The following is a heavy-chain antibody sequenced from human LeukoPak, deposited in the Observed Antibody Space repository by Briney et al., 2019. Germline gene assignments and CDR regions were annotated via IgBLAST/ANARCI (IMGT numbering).Heavy chain of an antibody. V-gene: IGHV3-23*01. CDR1: GFTFSSYA. CDR2: ISGSGGST. CDR3: AKDLPLDSSYDFLSIPYFDY. D-gene: IGHD5-12*01. Sequence: SGGSLRLSCAASGFTFSSYAMSWVRQAPGKGLEWVSAISGSGGSTYYADSVKGRFTISRDNSKNTLYLQMNSLRAEDTAVYYCAKDLPLDSSYDFLSIPYFDYWGQGTLVTVSS. J-gene: IGHJ4*02.